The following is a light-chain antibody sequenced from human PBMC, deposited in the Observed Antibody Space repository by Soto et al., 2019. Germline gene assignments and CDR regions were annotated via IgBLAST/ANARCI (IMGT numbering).Light chain of an antibody. CDR2: GAS. CDR1: QSVDTNY. V-gene: IGKV3-20*01. J-gene: IGKJ1*01. CDR3: QQFGKSHTWT. Sequence: EIVMTQSPCTLSLSPGERATLSCRASQSVDTNYLVCYQQKPGQAPRLVIYGASSSANGSAERFSGSGSATDFTLTISRLEPDDFAVYYCQQFGKSHTWTFGQGTKVEIK.